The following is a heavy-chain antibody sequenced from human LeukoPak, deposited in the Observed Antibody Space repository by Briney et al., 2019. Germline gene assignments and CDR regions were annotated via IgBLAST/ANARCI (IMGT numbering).Heavy chain of an antibody. CDR1: GDTFTSYD. Sequence: ASVKVSCKASGDTFTSYDINWVRQATGQGLEWMGWMNPNSGNTGYAQKFQGRVTMTRNTSISTAYMELSSLRSEDTAVYYCARAPVVGSGYYYDYWGQGTLVTVSS. CDR2: MNPNSGNT. V-gene: IGHV1-8*01. J-gene: IGHJ4*02. CDR3: ARAPVVGSGYYYDY. D-gene: IGHD3-22*01.